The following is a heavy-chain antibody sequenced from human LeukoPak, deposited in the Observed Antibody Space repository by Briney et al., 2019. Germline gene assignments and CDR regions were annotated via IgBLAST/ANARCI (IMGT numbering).Heavy chain of an antibody. CDR1: GYSFTTYW. CDR2: IYPGDSDI. V-gene: IGHV5-51*01. Sequence: GESLKISCQGSGYSFTTYWIAWVRQMPGQGLEWMGIIYPGDSDIRYSPSFQGQVTMSADRSISTASLQWSSLRASDTAMYYCATRTSSGYYSFDYWGQGTLVTVSS. J-gene: IGHJ4*02. D-gene: IGHD3-22*01. CDR3: ATRTSSGYYSFDY.